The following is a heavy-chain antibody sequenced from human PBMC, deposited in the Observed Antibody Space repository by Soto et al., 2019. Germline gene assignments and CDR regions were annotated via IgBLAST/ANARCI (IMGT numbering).Heavy chain of an antibody. CDR1: GFTFSKAY. Sequence: GGSLRLSCAASGFTFSKAYMNWVRQAPGKGLEWIGQINSNLDADKTDFAAPVKGRFTLSRDDSKNTVYLQMIGIEIQDTGMYYCVIRFTAVAIASFEYWGQGTLVTVYS. D-gene: IGHD2-21*01. CDR2: INSNLDADKT. V-gene: IGHV3-15*01. J-gene: IGHJ4*02. CDR3: VIRFTAVAIASFEY.